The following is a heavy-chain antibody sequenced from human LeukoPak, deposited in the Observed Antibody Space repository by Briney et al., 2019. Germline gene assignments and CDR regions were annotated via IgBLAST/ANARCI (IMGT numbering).Heavy chain of an antibody. J-gene: IGHJ4*02. CDR3: ARRDVVVTGHYFDY. D-gene: IGHD2-21*02. CDR2: TTDSGAST. V-gene: IGHV3-23*01. Sequence: GGSLRLSCAASGFSFWSYGMSWVRQAPGKGLECVSTTTDSGASTWYADSVKGRFTISRDNSKNTLQLQMNSLRAEDTAVYYCARRDVVVTGHYFDYWGQGILVTVSS. CDR1: GFSFWSYG.